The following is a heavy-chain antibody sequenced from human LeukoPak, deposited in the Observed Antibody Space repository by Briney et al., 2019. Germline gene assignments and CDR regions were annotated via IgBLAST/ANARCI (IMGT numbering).Heavy chain of an antibody. CDR1: GGSVSSSSYY. Sequence: KPSETLSLTCTASGGSVSSSSYYWGWIRQPPGKGLEWIGEINHSGSTNYNPSLKSRVTISVDTSKNQFSLKLSSVTAADTAVYYCARGPRSWYVDYFDYWGQGTLVTVSS. V-gene: IGHV4-39*07. CDR3: ARGPRSWYVDYFDY. D-gene: IGHD6-13*01. CDR2: INHSGST. J-gene: IGHJ4*02.